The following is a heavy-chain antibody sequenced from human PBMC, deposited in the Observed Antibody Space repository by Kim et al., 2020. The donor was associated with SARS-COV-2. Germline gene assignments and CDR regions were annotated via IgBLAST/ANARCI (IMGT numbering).Heavy chain of an antibody. CDR2: INWNGGST. D-gene: IGHD2-2*01. J-gene: IGHJ5*02. V-gene: IGHV3-20*01. CDR1: GFTFDDYG. Sequence: GGSLRLSCAASGFTFDDYGMSWVRQAPGKGLEWVSGINWNGGSTGYADSVKGRFTISRDNAKNSLYLQMNSLRAEDTALYHCARDLGDCSSTSCNNWFDPWGQGPLVTVSS. CDR3: ARDLGDCSSTSCNNWFDP.